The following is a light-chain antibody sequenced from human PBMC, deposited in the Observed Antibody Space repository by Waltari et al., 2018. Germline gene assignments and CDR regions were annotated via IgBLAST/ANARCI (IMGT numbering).Light chain of an antibody. Sequence: EMVLTQAPGTLSLSPGERATLSCRASQSVSSSSLAWYQQQPGQAPRLLLYGASSRATGIPDRFSGSGSGTDFTLTISRLEPEDFAVYYCQQYGSSPRPYTFGQGTKLEIK. CDR1: QSVSSSS. V-gene: IGKV3-20*01. CDR3: QQYGSSPRPYT. J-gene: IGKJ2*01. CDR2: GAS.